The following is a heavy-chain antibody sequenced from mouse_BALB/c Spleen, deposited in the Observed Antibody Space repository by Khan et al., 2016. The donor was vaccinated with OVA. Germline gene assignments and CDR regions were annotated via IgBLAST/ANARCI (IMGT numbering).Heavy chain of an antibody. CDR3: ARGNYYGYYFDY. D-gene: IGHD1-1*01. Sequence: EVQLQESGPGLVKPSQSLSLTCTVTGYSITSGYAWNWIRQFPGTNLEWMGYISYSGVTSSTPSLKSRISITRETSKNQFFLQLNSVTTEDTATYYCARGNYYGYYFDYWGQGTTLTVSS. CDR1: GYSITSGYA. CDR2: ISYSGVT. V-gene: IGHV3-2*02. J-gene: IGHJ2*01.